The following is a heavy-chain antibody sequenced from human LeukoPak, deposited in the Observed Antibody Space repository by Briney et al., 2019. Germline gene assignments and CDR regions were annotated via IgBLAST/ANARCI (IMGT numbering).Heavy chain of an antibody. J-gene: IGHJ4*02. Sequence: SETLSLTCTVSGGSFNSGGYYWSWIRQHPGRGLEWIGYISYTGSTYYNPSLKSRLTISIDTSKNQFSLKLSSVTAADTAMYYCARVNYRGSPRATDAPYFDSWGQGSLVAVSS. D-gene: IGHD4-23*01. V-gene: IGHV4-31*03. CDR3: ARVNYRGSPRATDAPYFDS. CDR1: GGSFNSGGYY. CDR2: ISYTGST.